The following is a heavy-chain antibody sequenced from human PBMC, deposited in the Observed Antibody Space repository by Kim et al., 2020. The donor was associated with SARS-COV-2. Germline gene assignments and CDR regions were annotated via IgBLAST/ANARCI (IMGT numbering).Heavy chain of an antibody. V-gene: IGHV1-2*06. J-gene: IGHJ6*02. CDR2: INPNSGGT. CDR1: GYTFTGYY. CDR3: ARVYCSSTSCYTYYYYGMDV. Sequence: ASVKVSCKASGYTFTGYYMHWVRQAPGQGLEWMGRINPNSGGTNYAQKFQGRVTMTRDTSISTAYMELSRLRSDDTAVYYCARVYCSSTSCYTYYYYGMDVWGQGTTVTVSS. D-gene: IGHD2-2*02.